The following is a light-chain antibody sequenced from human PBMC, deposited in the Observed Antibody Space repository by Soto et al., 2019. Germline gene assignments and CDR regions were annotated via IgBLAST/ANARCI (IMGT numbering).Light chain of an antibody. CDR1: SSNIGAGYD. J-gene: IGLJ2*01. CDR2: ANS. CDR3: RSYDSSLSGSVV. V-gene: IGLV1-40*01. Sequence: QSVLTQPPSVSGAPGQRVTMSCTGSSSNIGAGYDVHWYQQLPGTAPKLLIFANSNRPSGVPDRFSGSKSGTSASLAITGLQAEDEADYYCRSYDSSLSGSVVFGGGTKLTVL.